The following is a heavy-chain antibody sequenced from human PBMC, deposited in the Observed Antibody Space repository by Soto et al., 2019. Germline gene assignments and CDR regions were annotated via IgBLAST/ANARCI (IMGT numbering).Heavy chain of an antibody. CDR3: AREGGSSGRWYFDY. V-gene: IGHV3-30*04. CDR2: TSYDENFK. CDR1: GFTFSGYA. D-gene: IGHD3-10*01. J-gene: IGHJ4*02. Sequence: QVQLVESGGGVVQPGRSLRLSCAASGFTFSGYAMHWVRQAPGKGLEWVAATSYDENFKYYADSVKGRFTISRDNSKNTLFLQMNSLRTEDTAMYYCAREGGSSGRWYFDYWGQGSLVTVSS.